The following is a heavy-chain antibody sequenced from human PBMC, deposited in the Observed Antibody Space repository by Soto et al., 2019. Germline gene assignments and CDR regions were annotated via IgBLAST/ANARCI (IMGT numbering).Heavy chain of an antibody. CDR1: GYTFTSYG. D-gene: IGHD4-4*01. J-gene: IGHJ5*02. CDR3: ARWGSDYSNYSGWFDP. V-gene: IGHV1-18*01. Sequence: PSVKVSCKASGYTFTSYGISRVRQAPGQGLEWMGWISAYNGNTNYAQKLQGRVTMTTDTSTSTAYMELRSLRSDDTAVYYCARWGSDYSNYSGWFDPWGQGALVTVSS. CDR2: ISAYNGNT.